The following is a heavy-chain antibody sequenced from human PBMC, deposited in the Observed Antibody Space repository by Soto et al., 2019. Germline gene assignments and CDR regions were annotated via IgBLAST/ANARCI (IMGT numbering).Heavy chain of an antibody. V-gene: IGHV4-30-2*01. CDR3: ARRREFDY. CDR1: GGALSVATYS. J-gene: IGHJ4*02. CDR2: IFPSGTT. Sequence: SETLSLTCGVSGGALSVATYSLNWIRQPPGKGLEWIGYIFPSGTTYYNPSLKSRVTISIEVSKNQFSLSLRSLTAADTAVYYCARRREFDYWSQGILVTVSS.